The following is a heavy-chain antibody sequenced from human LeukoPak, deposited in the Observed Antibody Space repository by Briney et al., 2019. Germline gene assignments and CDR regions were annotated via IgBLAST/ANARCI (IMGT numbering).Heavy chain of an antibody. D-gene: IGHD3-10*01. CDR2: IYYSGST. J-gene: IGHJ5*02. V-gene: IGHV4-59*01. CDR3: ARDNGEIDWFDP. CDR1: GGSISSYY. Sequence: SETLSLTCTVSGGSISSYYWSWIRQPPEKGLEWIGYIYYSGSTNYNPSLKSRVTISVDTSKNQFSLKLSSVTAADTAMYYCARDNGEIDWFDPWGQGTLVTVSS.